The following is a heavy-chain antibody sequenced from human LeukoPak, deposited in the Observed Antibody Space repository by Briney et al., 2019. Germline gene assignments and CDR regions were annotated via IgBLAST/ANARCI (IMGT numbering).Heavy chain of an antibody. CDR1: GFTFSDHY. D-gene: IGHD7-27*01. Sequence: GGSLRLSCAASGFTFSDHYMDWVRQAPGKGLEWVGRVRNKANSYITMYAASVKGRFTISRNDSENSLYLQMNSLKTEDTAVYYCVKGRLTGDHWGQGTLVTVSS. CDR3: VKGRLTGDH. J-gene: IGHJ4*02. CDR2: VRNKANSYIT. V-gene: IGHV3-72*01.